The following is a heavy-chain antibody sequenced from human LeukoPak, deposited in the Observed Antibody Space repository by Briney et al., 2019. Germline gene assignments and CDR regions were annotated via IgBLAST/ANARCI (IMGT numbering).Heavy chain of an antibody. CDR1: GYSISSGYY. Sequence: LSLTCTVSGYSISSGYYWGWIRQPPGKGLEWVSGISWNSGSIGYADSVKGRFTISRDNAKNSLYLQMNSLRAEDTALYYCAKDMAYGSGSYSPFDYWGQGTLVTVSS. J-gene: IGHJ4*02. CDR3: AKDMAYGSGSYSPFDY. V-gene: IGHV3-9*01. D-gene: IGHD3-10*01. CDR2: ISWNSGSI.